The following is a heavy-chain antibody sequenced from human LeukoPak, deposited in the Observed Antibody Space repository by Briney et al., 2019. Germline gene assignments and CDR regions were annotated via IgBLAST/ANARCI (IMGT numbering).Heavy chain of an antibody. J-gene: IGHJ3*02. CDR3: ASGRGRYFDWFRDAFDI. CDR2: ISSSSNTI. CDR1: GFTFSIYG. D-gene: IGHD3-9*01. V-gene: IGHV3-48*02. Sequence: GGSLRLSCAASGFTFSIYGMNWVRQAPGKGLEWVSYISSSSNTIYYADSVKGRFNISRDNAKNSLYLQMNSLRDEDTAVYYCASGRGRYFDWFRDAFDIWGQGKLVTVSS.